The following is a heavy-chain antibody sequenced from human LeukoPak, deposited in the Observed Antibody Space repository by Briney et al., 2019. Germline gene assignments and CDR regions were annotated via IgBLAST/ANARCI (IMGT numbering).Heavy chain of an antibody. D-gene: IGHD6-13*01. CDR2: IYYRGST. Sequence: PSETLPLTCGVSGGSLSNTNWWSWVRQPPGKGLEWIGYIYYRGSTDYNPSLKSRVTISLDTSKNQFSLKLSSVTAADTAVYYCARGREYSPSWYYYWGQGTLVTVSS. V-gene: IGHV4-4*02. J-gene: IGHJ4*02. CDR1: GGSLSNTNW. CDR3: ARGREYSPSWYYY.